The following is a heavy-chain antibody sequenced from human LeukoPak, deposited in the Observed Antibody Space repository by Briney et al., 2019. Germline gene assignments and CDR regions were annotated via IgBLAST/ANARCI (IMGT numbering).Heavy chain of an antibody. V-gene: IGHV1-2*02. CDR3: ARLHPGIAAAGKEGFDC. Sequence: ASVKVSCKASGYTFTGYYMHWVRQAPGQGLEWMGWINPNSGGTNYAQKFQGRVTMTRDTSISTAHMELSRLRSDDTAVYYCARLHPGIAAAGKEGFDCWGQGTLVTVSS. CDR1: GYTFTGYY. D-gene: IGHD6-13*01. CDR2: INPNSGGT. J-gene: IGHJ4*02.